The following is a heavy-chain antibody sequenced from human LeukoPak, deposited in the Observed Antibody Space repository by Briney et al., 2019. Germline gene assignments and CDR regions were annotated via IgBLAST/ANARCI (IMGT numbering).Heavy chain of an antibody. J-gene: IGHJ4*02. CDR2: INPNSGGT. CDR1: GGTFSSYA. Sequence: ASVKVSCKASGGTFSSYAISWVRQAPGQGLEWMGWINPNSGGTNYAQKFQGRVTMTRDTSISTAYMELSRLRSDDTAVYYCARPKITYYYDSSGYYSRLDYWGQGTLVTVS. CDR3: ARPKITYYYDSSGYYSRLDY. V-gene: IGHV1-2*02. D-gene: IGHD3-22*01.